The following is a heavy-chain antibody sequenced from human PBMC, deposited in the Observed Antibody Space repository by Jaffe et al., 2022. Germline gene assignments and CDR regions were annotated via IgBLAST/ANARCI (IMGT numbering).Heavy chain of an antibody. Sequence: QVQLVQSGAEVKKPGASVKVSCKASGYTFTSYAMHWVRQAPGQRLEWMGWINAGNGNTKYSQKFQGRVTITRDTSASTAYMELSSLRSEDTAVYYCARAGYCSSTSCYEGAFDIWGQGTMVTVSS. J-gene: IGHJ3*02. CDR3: ARAGYCSSTSCYEGAFDI. D-gene: IGHD2-2*01. CDR2: INAGNGNT. CDR1: GYTFTSYA. V-gene: IGHV1-3*01.